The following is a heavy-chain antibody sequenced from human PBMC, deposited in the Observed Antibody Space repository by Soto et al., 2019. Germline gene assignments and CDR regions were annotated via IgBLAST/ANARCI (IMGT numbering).Heavy chain of an antibody. D-gene: IGHD3-10*01. Sequence: QVQVVQSGDEVKKPGASVKVSCKASGYSFTNYAMHWVRQAPGQSLEWMGWINAANGNTKYSQRFQDRVTITRDTIANPAYMELSGLRSEDAAVYYCAAKMWFGELKKYYDGMDVWGQGTTVTVSS. V-gene: IGHV1-3*01. CDR1: GYSFTNYA. CDR3: AAKMWFGELKKYYDGMDV. J-gene: IGHJ6*02. CDR2: INAANGNT.